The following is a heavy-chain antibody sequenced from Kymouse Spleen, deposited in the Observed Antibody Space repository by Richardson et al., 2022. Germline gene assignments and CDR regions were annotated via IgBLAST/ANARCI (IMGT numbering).Heavy chain of an antibody. CDR1: GGSFSGYY. D-gene: IGHD1-26*01. CDR2: INHSGST. CDR3: ARAGWEPDAFDI. J-gene: IGHJ3*02. V-gene: IGHV4-34*01. Sequence: QVQLQQWGAGLLKPSETLSLTCAVYGGSFSGYYWSWIRQPPGKGLEWIGEINHSGSTNYNPSLKSRVTISVDTSKNQFSLKLSSVTAADTAVYYCARAGWEPDAFDIWGQGTMVTVSS.